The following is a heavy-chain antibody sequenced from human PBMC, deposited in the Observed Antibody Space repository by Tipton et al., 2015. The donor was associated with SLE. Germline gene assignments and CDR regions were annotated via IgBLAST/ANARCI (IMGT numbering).Heavy chain of an antibody. J-gene: IGHJ5*02. V-gene: IGHV4-59*01. CDR1: GGSISGYY. CDR3: ARGTPFMEWERNWFDP. CDR2: VHYSGST. Sequence: TLSLTCTVSGGSISGYYWSWVRQPPGKGLEWIGYVHYSGSTNYNPSLKSRVTLSVDTSKNQFSLRMTSVTAADTAVYYCARGTPFMEWERNWFDPWGQGTLVTVSS. D-gene: IGHD1-26*01.